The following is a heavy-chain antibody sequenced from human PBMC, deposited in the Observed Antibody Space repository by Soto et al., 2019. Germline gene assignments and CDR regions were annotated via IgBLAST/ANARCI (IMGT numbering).Heavy chain of an antibody. V-gene: IGHV1-18*01. J-gene: IGHJ6*02. CDR1: GYTFTSYG. D-gene: IGHD4-17*01. CDR3: ARDRSDYGGNPDYYYYGMDV. CDR2: ISAYNGNT. Sequence: QVQLVQSGAEVKKPGASVKVSCKASGYTFTSYGISWVRQAPGQGLEWMGWISAYNGNTNYAQKLQGRVTMTTDTSTSTAYMELRSRRSDDTAVYYCARDRSDYGGNPDYYYYGMDVWGQGTTVTVSS.